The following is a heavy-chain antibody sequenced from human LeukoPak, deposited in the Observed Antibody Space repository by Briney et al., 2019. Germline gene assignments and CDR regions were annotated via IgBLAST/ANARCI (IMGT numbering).Heavy chain of an antibody. CDR1: GFTFSDYY. D-gene: IGHD3-10*01. CDR2: IRYDGSNK. Sequence: PGGSLRLSCAASGFTFSDYYMSWIRQAPGKGLEWVAFIRYDGSNKYYADSVKGRFTISRDNSKNTLYLQMNSLRAEDTAVYYCAKPSGPPTAPIDYWGPGTLVTVSS. J-gene: IGHJ4*02. CDR3: AKPSGPPTAPIDY. V-gene: IGHV3-30*02.